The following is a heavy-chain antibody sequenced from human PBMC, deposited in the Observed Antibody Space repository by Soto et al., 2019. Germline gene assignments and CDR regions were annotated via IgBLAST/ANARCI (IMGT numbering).Heavy chain of an antibody. J-gene: IGHJ6*02. V-gene: IGHV3-7*05. D-gene: IGHD3-10*01. CDR2: IKQDGSEK. CDR1: GFTFSSYW. CDR3: ASRDITMVRGVYYYYGMDV. Sequence: EVQLVESGGGLVQPGGSLRLSCAASGFTFSSYWMSWVRQAPGKGLEWVANIKQDGSEKYYVDSVKGRFTISRDNAKNSLYLQMNSLRAEDTAVYYCASRDITMVRGVYYYYGMDVWGQGTTVTVSS.